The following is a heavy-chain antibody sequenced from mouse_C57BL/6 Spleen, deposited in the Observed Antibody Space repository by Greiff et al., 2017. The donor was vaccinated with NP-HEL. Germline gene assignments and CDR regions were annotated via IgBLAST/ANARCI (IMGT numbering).Heavy chain of an antibody. V-gene: IGHV1-82*01. Sequence: QVQLQQSGPELVKPGASVKISCKASGYAFSSSWMNWVKQRPGKGLEWIGRIYPGDGDTKYNGKFKGKARLTADKSSSTAYMQRSSLTSEDSAVYFCARVVTTVVAGDYFDYWGQGTTLTVSS. D-gene: IGHD1-1*01. CDR1: GYAFSSSW. CDR3: ARVVTTVVAGDYFDY. J-gene: IGHJ2*01. CDR2: IYPGDGDT.